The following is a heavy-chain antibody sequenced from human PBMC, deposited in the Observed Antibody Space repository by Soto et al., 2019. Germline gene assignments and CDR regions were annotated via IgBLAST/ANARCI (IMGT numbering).Heavy chain of an antibody. CDR2: ISGSGGST. V-gene: IGHV3-23*01. CDR1: GFTFSSYA. Sequence: EVQLLESGGGLVQPGGSLRLSCAASGFTFSSYAMSWVRQAPGKGLEWVSAISGSGGSTYYADSVKGRFTISRDNSKNTLYMQMNSLRAENTAVYYCAKVGHTSTSWGAFDPWGQGTLVTVSS. J-gene: IGHJ5*02. D-gene: IGHD2-2*01. CDR3: AKVGHTSTSWGAFDP.